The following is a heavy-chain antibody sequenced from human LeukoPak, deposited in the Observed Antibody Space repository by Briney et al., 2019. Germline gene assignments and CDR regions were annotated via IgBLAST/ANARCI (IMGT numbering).Heavy chain of an antibody. Sequence: PGGSLRLSCAASGFTVRSSYMSWVRQAPGKGLEWVSVIYSGGSPDYADSVRGRFTISRDNSKSTLSLQMNSLRAEDTAIYYCATYRQVLLPFESWGQGTLVTVSS. V-gene: IGHV3-53*01. CDR3: ATYRQVLLPFES. J-gene: IGHJ4*02. CDR1: GFTVRSSY. CDR2: IYSGGSP. D-gene: IGHD2-8*02.